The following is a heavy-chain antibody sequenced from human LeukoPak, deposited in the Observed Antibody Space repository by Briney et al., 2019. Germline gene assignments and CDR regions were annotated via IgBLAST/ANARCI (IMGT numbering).Heavy chain of an antibody. CDR1: GFTVSSNY. Sequence: PGGSLRLSCAASGFTVSSNYMSWVRQAPGKGLEWVSVIYSGGSTYYADSVKGRFTISRDNSKNTLYLQMNSLRAEDTAVYYCARDRDWYTFDSWGQGTLVAVSS. D-gene: IGHD3/OR15-3a*01. CDR2: IYSGGST. V-gene: IGHV3-53*01. CDR3: ARDRDWYTFDS. J-gene: IGHJ4*02.